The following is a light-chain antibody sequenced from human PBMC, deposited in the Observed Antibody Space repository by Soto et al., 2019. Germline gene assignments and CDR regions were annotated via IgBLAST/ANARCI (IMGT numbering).Light chain of an antibody. J-gene: IGKJ1*01. CDR1: QTVNSDY. CDR2: ATS. Sequence: EIVLTQSPGTLSLSPGETATLSCRASQTVNSDYLAWFQQRPGQAPTLLIFATSRRATDIPDRFSGSGSGTDFTLAIRRLEPEDFAVYYCHQFGYSPRTLGQGTKVDSK. CDR3: HQFGYSPRT. V-gene: IGKV3-20*01.